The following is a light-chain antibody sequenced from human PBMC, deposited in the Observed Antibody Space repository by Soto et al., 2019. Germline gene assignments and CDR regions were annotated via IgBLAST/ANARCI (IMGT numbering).Light chain of an antibody. J-gene: IGKJ1*01. CDR1: QTISSW. V-gene: IGKV1-5*03. CDR3: QHYYSDSEA. Sequence: DIQMTQSPSTLSGSVGDRVTITCRASQTISSWLAWYQQKPGKAPKLLIYKASTLKGGVPSRFSGSGSGTEFTLTISCLEPDDFATYYCQHYYSDSEAFGQGTKVERK. CDR2: KAS.